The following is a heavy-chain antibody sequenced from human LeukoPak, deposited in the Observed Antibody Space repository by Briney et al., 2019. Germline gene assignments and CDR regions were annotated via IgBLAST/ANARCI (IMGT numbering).Heavy chain of an antibody. CDR2: MYNTGIT. J-gene: IGHJ4*02. CDR1: GGSISSSSYY. V-gene: IGHV4-39*07. D-gene: IGHD6-13*01. Sequence: TPSETLSLTCTVSGGSISSSSYYWGWIRQSPGKGLEWLGSMYNTGITYYNPSLKSRITISVDTSKNQFSLKLSSVTAADTAVYYCARDVTAAFDYWGQGTLVTVSS. CDR3: ARDVTAAFDY.